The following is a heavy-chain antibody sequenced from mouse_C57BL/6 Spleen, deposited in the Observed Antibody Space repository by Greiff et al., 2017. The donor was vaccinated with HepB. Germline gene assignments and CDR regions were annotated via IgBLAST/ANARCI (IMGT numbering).Heavy chain of an antibody. J-gene: IGHJ2*01. D-gene: IGHD3-2*02. CDR3: ARSESSGSLYYFDY. Sequence: QVQLQQPGAELVMPGASVKLSCKASGYTFTSYWMHWVKQRPGQGLEWIGEIDSSDSYTNYNQKFKGKSTLTVDKSSSTAYMQLSSLTSEDSAVYYCARSESSGSLYYFDYWGQGTTLTVSS. V-gene: IGHV1-69*01. CDR2: IDSSDSYT. CDR1: GYTFTSYW.